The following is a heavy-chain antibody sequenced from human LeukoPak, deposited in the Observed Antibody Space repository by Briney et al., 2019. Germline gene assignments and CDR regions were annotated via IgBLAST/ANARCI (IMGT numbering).Heavy chain of an antibody. V-gene: IGHV1-69*13. CDR3: ARDPLPGYSSSWTVDY. CDR1: GGTFSSYA. Sequence: WASVKVSCKASGGTFSSYAISWVRQAPGQGLEWMGGIIPIFGTANYAQKFQGRVTITADESTSTAYMELSSLRSEDTAVYYCARDPLPGYSSSWTVDYWGQGTLVTVSP. J-gene: IGHJ4*02. CDR2: IIPIFGTA. D-gene: IGHD6-13*01.